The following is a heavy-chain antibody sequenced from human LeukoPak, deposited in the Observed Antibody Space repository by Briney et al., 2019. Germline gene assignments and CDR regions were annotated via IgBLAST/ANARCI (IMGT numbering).Heavy chain of an antibody. V-gene: IGHV3-30*02. J-gene: IGHJ4*02. Sequence: GGSLRLSCAASGFTFSSYGMHWVRQAPGKGLEWVAFIRYDGSNKYYADSAKGRFTISRDNSKNTLYLQMNSLRAEDTAVYYCAKDRVDIVATILSAYFDYWGQGTLVTVSS. CDR3: AKDRVDIVATILSAYFDY. CDR1: GFTFSSYG. CDR2: IRYDGSNK. D-gene: IGHD5-12*01.